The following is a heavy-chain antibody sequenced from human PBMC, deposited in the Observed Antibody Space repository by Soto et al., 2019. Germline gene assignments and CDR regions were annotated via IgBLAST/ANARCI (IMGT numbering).Heavy chain of an antibody. CDR2: IYYSGST. V-gene: IGHV4-39*07. J-gene: IGHJ4*02. CDR1: GGSISSSSYY. CDR3: ARVPSGTAMVTHFDY. Sequence: SETLSLTCTVSGGSISSSSYYWGWIRQPPGKGLEWIGSIYYSGSTYYNPSLKSRVTISVDTSKNQFSLKLSSVTAADTAVYYCARVPSGTAMVTHFDYWGQGTLVTVSS. D-gene: IGHD5-18*01.